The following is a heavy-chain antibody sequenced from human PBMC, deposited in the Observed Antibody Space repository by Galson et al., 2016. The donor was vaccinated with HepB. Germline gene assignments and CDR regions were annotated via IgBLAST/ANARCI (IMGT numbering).Heavy chain of an antibody. CDR2: IWYDGSNK. D-gene: IGHD4-17*01. V-gene: IGHV3-33*01. CDR3: ARAGATVTTIDY. CDR1: GFTFSSYG. J-gene: IGHJ4*02. Sequence: SPRLSCAASGFTFSSYGMHWVRQAPGKGLEWVAVIWYDGSNKYYADSVKGRFTISRDNSKNTLYLQMNSLRAEDTAMYYCARAGATVTTIDYWGQGTLVTVSS.